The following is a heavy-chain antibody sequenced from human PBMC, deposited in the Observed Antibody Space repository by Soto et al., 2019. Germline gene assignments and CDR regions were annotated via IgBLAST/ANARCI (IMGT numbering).Heavy chain of an antibody. V-gene: IGHV3-30-3*01. J-gene: IGHJ4*02. CDR3: ARDHLAAGCFDY. CDR1: GFTFSSYA. CDR2: ISYDGSNK. D-gene: IGHD6-13*01. Sequence: GSLRLSCAASGFTFSSYAMHWVRQAPGKGLEWVAVISYDGSNKYYADSVKGRFTISRDNSKNTLYLQMNSLRAEDTAVYYCARDHLAAGCFDYWGQGTLVTVSS.